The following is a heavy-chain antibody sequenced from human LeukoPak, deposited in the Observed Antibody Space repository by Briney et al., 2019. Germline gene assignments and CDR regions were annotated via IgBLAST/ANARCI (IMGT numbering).Heavy chain of an antibody. V-gene: IGHV3-7*03. CDR2: INRDGSER. CDR3: ARRNAMDV. CDR1: GFTFSNYW. Sequence: GGSLRLSCTASGFTFSNYWMTWVRQAPGKGLEWVANINRDGSERYYVDSVKGRFTISRDDAKSSLYLQMNSLRAEDTAVYYCARRNAMDVWGQGTTVIVFS. J-gene: IGHJ6*02.